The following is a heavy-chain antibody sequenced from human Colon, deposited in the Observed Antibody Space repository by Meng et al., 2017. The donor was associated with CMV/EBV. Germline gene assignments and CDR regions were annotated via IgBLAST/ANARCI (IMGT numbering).Heavy chain of an antibody. J-gene: IGHJ4*02. CDR2: INPSGDYT. CDR3: VRDQSEYDNSWFWIY. Sequence: SGFTFTNFFMRWVRQAPGQGLEWVAVINPSGDYTNYAQKFQGRVTVTRDTPTSTVYMEVTSLRSEDTAVYYCVRDQSEYDNSWFWIYWGQGTLVTVSS. D-gene: IGHD6-13*01. CDR1: GFTFTNFF. V-gene: IGHV1-46*03.